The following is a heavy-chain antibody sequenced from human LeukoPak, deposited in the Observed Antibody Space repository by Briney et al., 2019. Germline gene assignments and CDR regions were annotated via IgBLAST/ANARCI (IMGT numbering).Heavy chain of an antibody. J-gene: IGHJ4*02. CDR3: TRDRSRAEDD. V-gene: IGHV3-7*01. D-gene: IGHD1-14*01. Sequence: GGSLRLSCAASGFTFSGHWMSWVRQAPGQGLECVANINQGGSDKYYVDSVKGRFTISRDNANNLLYLQMNSLRGEDTAVYYCTRDRSRAEDDWGQGTLVTVSS. CDR1: GFTFSGHW. CDR2: INQGGSDK.